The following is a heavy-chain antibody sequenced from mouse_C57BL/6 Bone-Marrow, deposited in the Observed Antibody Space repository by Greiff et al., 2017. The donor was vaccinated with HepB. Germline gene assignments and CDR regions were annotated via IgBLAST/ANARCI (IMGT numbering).Heavy chain of an antibody. CDR2: ISYDGSN. CDR1: GYSITSGYY. D-gene: IGHD1-1*01. V-gene: IGHV3-6*01. Sequence: DVKLQESGPGLVKPSQSLSLTCSVTGYSITSGYYWNWIRQFPGNKLEWRGYISYDGSNNYNPSLKNRISITRDTSKNQFFLKLNSVTTEDTATYYCAREGRGYYFDYWGQGTTLTVAS. J-gene: IGHJ2*01. CDR3: AREGRGYYFDY.